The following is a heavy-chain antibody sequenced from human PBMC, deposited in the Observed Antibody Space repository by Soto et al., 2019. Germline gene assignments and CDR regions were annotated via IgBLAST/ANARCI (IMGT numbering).Heavy chain of an antibody. V-gene: IGHV3-30-3*01. CDR2: ISYDGSNK. J-gene: IGHJ6*02. CDR3: ARQGIGARKYHSRNLDV. D-gene: IGHD6-6*01. Sequence: QVHLVESGGGVVQPGRSLRLSCAASGFSFNDHAIHWVRQAPGRGLEWVALISYDGSNKYFADSVKGRFTISRDNSKNTLSLHMNSLRSEDTAVYYCARQGIGARKYHSRNLDVWGQGTPVTVSS. CDR1: GFSFNDHA.